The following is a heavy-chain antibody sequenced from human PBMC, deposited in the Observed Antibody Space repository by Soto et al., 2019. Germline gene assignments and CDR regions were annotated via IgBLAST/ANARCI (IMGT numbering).Heavy chain of an antibody. J-gene: IGHJ4*02. CDR3: ACCDSSGYEGGYDH. Sequence: SETLSLTCTVSGVSISSGDYYWILIRQPPGKGLEWIGYIYYSGGTNYNPSLKSRVTISVDTSKNQYSLKMTSVTAADTAVYYCACCDSSGYEGGYDHSGQGVLDIVSS. CDR2: IYYSGGT. D-gene: IGHD6-25*01. V-gene: IGHV4-61*08. CDR1: GVSISSGDYY.